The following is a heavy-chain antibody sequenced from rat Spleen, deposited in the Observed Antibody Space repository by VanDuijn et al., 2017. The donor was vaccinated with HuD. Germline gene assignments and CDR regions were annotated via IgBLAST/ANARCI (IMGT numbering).Heavy chain of an antibody. V-gene: IGHV2S61*01. CDR3: ARSDYSSPYYFDY. CDR2: IWGNGNA. J-gene: IGHJ2*01. D-gene: IGHD1-2*01. CDR1: GFSLLSYS. Sequence: QVQLKESGPGLVQPSQTPSLTCTVSGFSLLSYSVHWIRQPPGKGLEWMGVIWGNGNANYNSALKSRLSISRDTSKSQVFLKMNNLQTEDTAMYFCARSDYSSPYYFDYWGQGVMVTVSS.